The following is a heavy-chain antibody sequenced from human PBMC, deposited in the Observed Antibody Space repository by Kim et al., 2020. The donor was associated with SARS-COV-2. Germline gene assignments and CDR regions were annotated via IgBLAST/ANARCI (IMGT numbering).Heavy chain of an antibody. D-gene: IGHD6-19*01. J-gene: IGHJ4*02. CDR2: INHSGST. CDR1: GGSFSGYY. V-gene: IGHV4-34*01. CDR3: ARYQGEAVAHFDY. Sequence: SETLSLTCAVYGGSFSGYYWSWIRQPPGKGLEWIGEINHSGSTNYNPSLKSRVTISVDTSKNQFSLKLSSVTAADTAVYYCARYQGEAVAHFDYWGQGTLVTVSS.